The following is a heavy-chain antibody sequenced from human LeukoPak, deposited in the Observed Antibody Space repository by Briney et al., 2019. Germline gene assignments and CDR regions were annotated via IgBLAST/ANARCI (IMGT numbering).Heavy chain of an antibody. V-gene: IGHV1-2*02. J-gene: IGHJ4*02. D-gene: IGHD2-21*02. CDR1: GYTFTNYA. Sequence: PSVKVSCTASGYTFTNYAMNWVRQAPGQGLEWMGWINPNSGGTNYAQKFQGRVTMTRDTSITTAYMELGRLRADDMAVYSCASIWGGDCSFDYWGQGTLVTVSS. CDR3: ASIWGGDCSFDY. CDR2: INPNSGGT.